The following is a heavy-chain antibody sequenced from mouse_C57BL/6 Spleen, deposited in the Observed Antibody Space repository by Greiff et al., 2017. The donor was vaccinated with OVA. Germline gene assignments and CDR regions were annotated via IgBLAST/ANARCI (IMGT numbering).Heavy chain of an antibody. CDR2: IDPSDSYT. D-gene: IGHD2-3*01. V-gene: IGHV1-59*01. Sequence: VQLQQPGAELVRPGTSVKLSCKASGYTFTSYWMHWVKQRPGQGLEWIGVIDPSDSYTNYNQKFKGKATLTVDTSSSTAYMQLSSLTSEDSAVYYCARYYDGYYDAMDYWGQGTSVTVSS. CDR1: GYTFTSYW. J-gene: IGHJ4*01. CDR3: ARYYDGYYDAMDY.